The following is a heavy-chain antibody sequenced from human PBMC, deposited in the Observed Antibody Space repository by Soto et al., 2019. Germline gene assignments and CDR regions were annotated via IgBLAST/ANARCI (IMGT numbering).Heavy chain of an antibody. Sequence: SETLSLTCTVSGGSISSSSYYWGWIRQPPGKGLEWIGSIYYSGSTYYNPSLKSRVTISVDTSKNQFSLKLSSVTAADTAVYYCARRRSMVRGVIIGSHAFDIWGQGTMVTVPS. J-gene: IGHJ3*02. CDR3: ARRRSMVRGVIIGSHAFDI. CDR2: IYYSGST. D-gene: IGHD3-10*01. CDR1: GGSISSSSYY. V-gene: IGHV4-39*01.